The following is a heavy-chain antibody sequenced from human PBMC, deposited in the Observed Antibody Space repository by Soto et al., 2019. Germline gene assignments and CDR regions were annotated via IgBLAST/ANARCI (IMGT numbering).Heavy chain of an antibody. CDR2: ISAYNSNT. V-gene: IGHV1-18*01. D-gene: IGHD6-6*01. J-gene: IGHJ5*02. CDR3: ASFRSSSLGNRFHP. Sequence: QVQLVQSGAEVKKPGASVKVSCKASGYTFTSYGISWVRQAPGQELEWMGWISAYNSNTNYAKKLQARVTMTTDKCTSRAYMELRSLRSDDTAVSYGASFRSSSLGNRFHPWGQGSLVTDSS. CDR1: GYTFTSYG.